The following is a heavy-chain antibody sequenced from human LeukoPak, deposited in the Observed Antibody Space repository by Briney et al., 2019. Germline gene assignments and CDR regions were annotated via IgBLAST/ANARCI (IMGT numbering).Heavy chain of an antibody. CDR1: SGSISRYY. V-gene: IGHV4-59*12. Sequence: TSETLSLTCTISSGSISRYYWSWIRQPPGKGLEWIGYIYYSGSTNYNPSLKSRVTISVDTSKNQFSLKLSSVTAADTAVYYCAREESYYYGSGSYSWGQGTLVTVSS. D-gene: IGHD3-10*01. CDR3: AREESYYYGSGSYS. CDR2: IYYSGST. J-gene: IGHJ5*02.